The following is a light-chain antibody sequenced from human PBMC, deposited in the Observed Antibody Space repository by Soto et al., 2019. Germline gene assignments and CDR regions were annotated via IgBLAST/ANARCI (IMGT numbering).Light chain of an antibody. J-gene: IGKJ1*01. CDR3: QQYNAWPRT. CDR2: DAS. Sequence: ETVMTQSPPTLSLSPGERATLSCRASQGISTNLAWYQQKPGLAPRLLLYDASARAADITDRFSGSGSGTEFTLTIGSLQSEDSAVYYCQQYNAWPRTFGQGTKVEIK. V-gene: IGKV3-15*01. CDR1: QGISTN.